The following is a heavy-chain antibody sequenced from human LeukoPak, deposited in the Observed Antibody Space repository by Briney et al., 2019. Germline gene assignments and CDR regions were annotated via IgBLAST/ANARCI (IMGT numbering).Heavy chain of an antibody. CDR3: ARDMDV. CDR1: GFTFGSYW. CDR2: IKEDESEI. Sequence: PGGSLRLSCAASGFTFGSYWMSWIRQAPGKGLEWVANIKEDESEIYYVDSVKGRFTISRDYAKNSLFLQMNSLRAEDTAMYYCARDMDVWGQGTTVTVSS. V-gene: IGHV3-7*01. J-gene: IGHJ6*02.